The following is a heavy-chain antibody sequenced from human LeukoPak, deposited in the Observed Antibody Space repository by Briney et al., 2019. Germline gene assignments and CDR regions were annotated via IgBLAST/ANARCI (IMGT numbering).Heavy chain of an antibody. CDR3: ARDRLFYFHSPDYRAGYFYAMDV. CDR1: GFTFNTYP. CDR2: TSHYEIYK. J-gene: IGHJ6*02. V-gene: IGHV3-30-3*01. D-gene: IGHD3-22*01. Sequence: GGSLKLFCYASGFTFNTYPMHWVRQSPGKGLELVAVTSHYEIYKFHAESVKGRFTISRENSNNTLYLQMNTLRPEDTSVYYCARDRLFYFHSPDYRAGYFYAMDVWGQGTTVTVSS.